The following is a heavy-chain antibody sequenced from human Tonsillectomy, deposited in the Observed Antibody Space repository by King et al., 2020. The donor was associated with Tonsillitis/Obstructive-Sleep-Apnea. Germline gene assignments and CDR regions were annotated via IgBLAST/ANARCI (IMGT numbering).Heavy chain of an antibody. D-gene: IGHD3-10*01. J-gene: IGHJ4*02. CDR2: ISSNGGST. CDR3: VKGALLWFGELSYFDY. Sequence: VQLVESGGGLVQPGGSLRLSCSASGFTFSSYAMHWVRQAPGKGLDYVSAISSNGGSTYYADSVKGRFTISRDNSKNTLYLQMSSLRAEDTAVYYCVKGALLWFGELSYFDYWGQGTLVTVSS. CDR1: GFTFSSYA. V-gene: IGHV3-64D*06.